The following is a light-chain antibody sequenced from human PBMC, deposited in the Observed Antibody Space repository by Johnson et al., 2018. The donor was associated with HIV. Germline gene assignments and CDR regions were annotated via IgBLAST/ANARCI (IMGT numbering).Light chain of an antibody. CDR3: GAWDSGLTAHVV. J-gene: IGLJ1*01. Sequence: QAVLTQPPSVSAAPGQRVTISCSGNNSNIGYNSVSWYQQVPGAAPKLLIYENNKRPSGIADRFSASKSGTSATLDITGLQTGDEADYYCGAWDSGLTAHVVFGSGTTITVL. CDR2: ENN. CDR1: NSNIGYNS. V-gene: IGLV1-51*02.